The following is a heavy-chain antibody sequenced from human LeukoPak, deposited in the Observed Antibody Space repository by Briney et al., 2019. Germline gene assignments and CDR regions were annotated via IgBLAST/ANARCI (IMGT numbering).Heavy chain of an antibody. V-gene: IGHV3-48*01. CDR1: GFSFSSYS. Sequence: GSLRLSCAASGFSFSSYSMNWARQSPGKGLEWDSYISSSSSTISYADSVKGRFTISRDNSKNTVYLQMNSLRGEDTAVYYCARELRQHGVFDIWGQGTMVTVSS. CDR2: ISSSSSTI. J-gene: IGHJ3*02. D-gene: IGHD6-13*01. CDR3: ARELRQHGVFDI.